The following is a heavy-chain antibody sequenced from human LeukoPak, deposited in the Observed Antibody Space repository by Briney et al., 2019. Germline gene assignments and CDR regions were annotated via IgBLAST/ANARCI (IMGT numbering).Heavy chain of an antibody. Sequence: GASVKVSFKVSGYTLTELSMHWVRQAPGKGLEWMGGLDPEDGETIYAQKFQGRVTMTEDTSTDTAYMELSSLRSEDTAVYYCATSIPRCSGGSCYPFYWGQGTLVTVSS. D-gene: IGHD2-15*01. CDR1: GYTLTELS. CDR3: ATSIPRCSGGSCYPFY. J-gene: IGHJ4*02. CDR2: LDPEDGET. V-gene: IGHV1-24*01.